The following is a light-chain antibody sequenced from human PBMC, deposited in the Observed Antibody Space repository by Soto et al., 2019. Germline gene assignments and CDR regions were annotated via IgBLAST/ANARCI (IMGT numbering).Light chain of an antibody. Sequence: EIVLTQSPGTLSLSPGERATLSCRASQSVSSSYLAWYQQQPGQAPRLLIYGASSRATGIPDRFSGSGSGTDFTLNISRLEPEDFAVYYCQQYGSSFTFGPGTKVDIK. CDR1: QSVSSSY. CDR3: QQYGSSFT. V-gene: IGKV3-20*01. CDR2: GAS. J-gene: IGKJ3*01.